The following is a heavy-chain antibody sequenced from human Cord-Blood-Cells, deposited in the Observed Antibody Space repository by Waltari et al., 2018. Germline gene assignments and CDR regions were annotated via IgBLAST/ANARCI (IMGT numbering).Heavy chain of an antibody. J-gene: IGHJ4*02. D-gene: IGHD3-22*01. CDR1: GYTLTELS. V-gene: IGHV1-24*01. CDR3: ATGPAHDSSVYYYDY. CDR2: FDPEEGET. Sequence: QVQLVQSGAEVKKPGASVKVSCKVSGYTLTELSMHWVRQAPGKGLEWMGGFDPEEGETIDAQKFQGRVTSTEDTSTDTAYMELSSLRSEDTAVYYCATGPAHDSSVYYYDYWGQGTLVTVSS.